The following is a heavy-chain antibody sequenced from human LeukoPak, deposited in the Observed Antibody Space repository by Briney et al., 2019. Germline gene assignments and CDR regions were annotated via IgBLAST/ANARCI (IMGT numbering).Heavy chain of an antibody. CDR2: IYYSGST. J-gene: IGHJ4*02. CDR1: GGSISSSNYY. D-gene: IGHD4-17*01. Sequence: SETLSLTCTVSGGSISSSNYYWGWIPQPPGKGLEWIVSIYYSGSTYYNPSLKSRVTISVDTSKNQFSLKLSSVTAADTAVYYCARHSGMTTGYIAYWGQGTLVTVSS. V-gene: IGHV4-39*01. CDR3: ARHSGMTTGYIAY.